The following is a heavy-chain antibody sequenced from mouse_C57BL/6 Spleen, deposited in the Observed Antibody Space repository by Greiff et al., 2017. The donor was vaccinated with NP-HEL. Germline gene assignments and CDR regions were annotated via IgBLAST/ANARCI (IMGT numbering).Heavy chain of an antibody. D-gene: IGHD2-4*01. CDR2: IYPRDGST. Sequence: VQLQQSDAELVKPGASVKISCKVSGYTFTDHTIHWVKQRPEQGLEWIGYIYPRDGSTKYNEKFKGKATLTADKSSSTAYMQLNSLTSEDSAVYFCERPLYDYHGDYFHYWGQGPPLTVSS. J-gene: IGHJ2*01. CDR3: ERPLYDYHGDYFHY. CDR1: GYTFTDHT. V-gene: IGHV1-78*01.